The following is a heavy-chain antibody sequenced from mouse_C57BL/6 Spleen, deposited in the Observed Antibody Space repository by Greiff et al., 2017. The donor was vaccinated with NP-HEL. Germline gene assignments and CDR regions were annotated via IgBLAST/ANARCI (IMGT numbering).Heavy chain of an antibody. CDR1: GYTFTDYY. CDR2: IYPGSGNT. D-gene: IGHD1-1*01. J-gene: IGHJ2*01. Sequence: QVQLQQSGAELVRPGASVKLSCKASGYTFTDYYINWVKQRPGQGLEWIARIYPGSGNTYYNEKFKGKATLTAEKSSSTAYMQLSSLTSEDSAVYFCAREGTTVVAPFDYWGQGTTLTVSS. CDR3: AREGTTVVAPFDY. V-gene: IGHV1-76*01.